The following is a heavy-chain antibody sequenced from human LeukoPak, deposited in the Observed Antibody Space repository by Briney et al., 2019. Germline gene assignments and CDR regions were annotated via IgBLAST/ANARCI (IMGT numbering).Heavy chain of an antibody. CDR2: INPNSGGT. CDR3: ARDIGRRYYDSSGLADY. J-gene: IGHJ4*02. V-gene: IGHV1-2*06. Sequence: ASVKVSCKTSGYTFTGYYMHWVRQAPGQGLEWMGRINPNSGGTNYAQKFQGRVTMTRDTSISTAYMELSRLRSDDTAVYYCARDIGRRYYDSSGLADYWGQGTLVTVSS. CDR1: GYTFTGYY. D-gene: IGHD3-22*01.